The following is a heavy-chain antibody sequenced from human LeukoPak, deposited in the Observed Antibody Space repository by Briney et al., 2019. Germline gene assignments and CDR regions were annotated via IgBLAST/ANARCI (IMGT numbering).Heavy chain of an antibody. CDR1: GSTFSSYS. CDR3: AREQLWFGESAFDY. CDR2: ISSSSSYI. J-gene: IGHJ4*02. V-gene: IGHV3-21*01. Sequence: GGSLRLSCAASGSTFSSYSMNWVRQAPGKGLEWVSSISSSSSYIYYADSVKGRFTISRDNAKNSLYLQMNSLRAEDTAVYYCAREQLWFGESAFDYWGQGTLVTVSS. D-gene: IGHD3-10*01.